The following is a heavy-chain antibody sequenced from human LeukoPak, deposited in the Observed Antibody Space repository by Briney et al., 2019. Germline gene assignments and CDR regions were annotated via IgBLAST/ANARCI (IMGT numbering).Heavy chain of an antibody. V-gene: IGHV3-23*01. CDR3: AKVSEWDYYDSSGYPDSQFDY. CDR1: GFTFSSYA. J-gene: IGHJ4*02. Sequence: GASLRLSCAASGFTFSSYAMSWVCQAPGKGLEWVSAISGSGGSTYYADSVKGRFTISRDNSKNTLYLQMNSLRAEDTAVYYCAKVSEWDYYDSSGYPDSQFDYWGQGTLVTVSS. CDR2: ISGSGGST. D-gene: IGHD3-22*01.